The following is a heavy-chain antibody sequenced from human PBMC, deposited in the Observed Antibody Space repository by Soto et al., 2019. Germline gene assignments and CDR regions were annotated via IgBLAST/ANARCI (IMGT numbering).Heavy chain of an antibody. CDR1: GGTFSSYA. J-gene: IGHJ4*02. Sequence: QVQLVQSGAEVKKPGSSVKVSCKASGGTFSSYAISWVRQAPGQGLEWMGGIIPIFGTANYAQKFQGRVTITADESTSTAYMELSSLRSEDTAVYYCARSSKSYYYGSGSYSPFDAKDYWGQGTLVTVSS. CDR2: IIPIFGTA. CDR3: ARSSKSYYYGSGSYSPFDAKDY. D-gene: IGHD3-10*01. V-gene: IGHV1-69*12.